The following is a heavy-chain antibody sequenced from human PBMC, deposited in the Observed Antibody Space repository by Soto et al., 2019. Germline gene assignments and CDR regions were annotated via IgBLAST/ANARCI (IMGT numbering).Heavy chain of an antibody. J-gene: IGHJ4*02. CDR2: IKEDGSEK. CDR3: ARDKESGSYRGSTFDY. V-gene: IGHV3-7*05. CDR1: GFTFSNYW. Sequence: EVELVESGGDLVQPGGSLRLSCAASGFTFSNYWMSWVRQAPGKGLEWVANIKEDGSEKYYGDSVKGQFTISRDNAKTSLYLQMNSLRAEDTAVYFCARDKESGSYRGSTFDYWGQGTLGTVSS. D-gene: IGHD1-26*01.